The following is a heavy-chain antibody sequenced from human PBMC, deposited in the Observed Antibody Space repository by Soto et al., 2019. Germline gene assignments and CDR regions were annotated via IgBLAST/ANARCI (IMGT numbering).Heavy chain of an antibody. V-gene: IGHV3-33*01. Sequence: QVQLVESGGGVVQPGKSLRLSCAASGFSFSTYGMHWVRQAPGKGLEWVALIWYDGSSKYYADSVKGRFTISRDNSKNTVYLQRNSLRAEDTAVYYCARGDSSYPFHYWGQGTLVTGSS. CDR3: ARGDSSYPFHY. CDR1: GFSFSTYG. J-gene: IGHJ4*02. CDR2: IWYDGSSK. D-gene: IGHD6-6*01.